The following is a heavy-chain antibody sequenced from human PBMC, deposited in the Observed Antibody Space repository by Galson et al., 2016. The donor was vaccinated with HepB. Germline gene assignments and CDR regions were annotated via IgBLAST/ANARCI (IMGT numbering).Heavy chain of an antibody. Sequence: SLRLSCAASGFNFDDSAMHWVRQAPGKGLEWVSSISWNSGNIDYADSVKGRFTLSRDNAKDSLYLQMNSLRPEDTAVYYCAAWAGGYCSPDCTRPLDYWGQGTLVTVSS. V-gene: IGHV3-9*01. J-gene: IGHJ4*02. CDR1: GFNFDDSA. CDR3: AAWAGGYCSPDCTRPLDY. D-gene: IGHD2-15*01. CDR2: ISWNSGNI.